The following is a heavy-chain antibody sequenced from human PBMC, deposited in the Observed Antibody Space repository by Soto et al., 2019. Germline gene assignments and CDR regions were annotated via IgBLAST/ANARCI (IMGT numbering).Heavy chain of an antibody. V-gene: IGHV3-66*01. CDR3: ARDPDLGIAAAGPRSGGMDV. Sequence: EVQLVESGGGLVQPGGSLRLSCAASGFTVSSNYMSWVRQAPGKGLEWVSVIYSGGSTYYADSVKGRFTISRDNSKNPLDSQMNSRRAEDTAVYYCARDPDLGIAAAGPRSGGMDVWGQGTTVTVSS. D-gene: IGHD6-13*01. CDR2: IYSGGST. CDR1: GFTVSSNY. J-gene: IGHJ6*02.